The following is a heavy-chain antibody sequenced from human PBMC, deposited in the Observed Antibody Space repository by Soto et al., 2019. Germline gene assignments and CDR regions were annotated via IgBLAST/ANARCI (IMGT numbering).Heavy chain of an antibody. V-gene: IGHV4-59*01. CDR3: ARKSGGDYYYYYGTDV. J-gene: IGHJ6*02. CDR1: GGSISSYY. D-gene: IGHD2-15*01. CDR2: IYYSGST. Sequence: SETLSLTCSVSGGSISSYYWSWIRQPPGKGLEWIGYIYYSGSTNYNPSLKSRVTISVDTSKNQFSLKLSSVTAADTAVYYCARKSGGDYYYYYGTDVWGQGTTVTVSS.